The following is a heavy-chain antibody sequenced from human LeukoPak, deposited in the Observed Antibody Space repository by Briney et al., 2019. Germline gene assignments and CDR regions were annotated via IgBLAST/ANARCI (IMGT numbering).Heavy chain of an antibody. Sequence: PGKSLRLSCAASGFMFSSYGIHWARQAPGKGLEWVAAIWYDGGNKYYADSVRGRFTISRDNSKNTLYLQMNSLRAEDTAVYYCAKDMFGSYEGNWGQGTLVTVSS. D-gene: IGHD1-26*01. CDR1: GFMFSSYG. CDR3: AKDMFGSYEGN. V-gene: IGHV3-33*06. J-gene: IGHJ4*02. CDR2: IWYDGGNK.